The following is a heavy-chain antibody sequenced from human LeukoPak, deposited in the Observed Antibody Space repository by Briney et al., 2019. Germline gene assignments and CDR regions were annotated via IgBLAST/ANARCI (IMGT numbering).Heavy chain of an antibody. J-gene: IGHJ4*02. CDR1: GGSSSGYY. CDR2: INHSGST. D-gene: IGHD3-22*01. Sequence: SETLSLTCAVYGGSSSGYYWSWIRQPPGKGLEWIGEINHSGSTNYNPSLKSRVTISVDTSKNQFSLKLSSVTAADTAVYYCARGRRGYYDSSGYYYFDYWGQGTLVTVSS. CDR3: ARGRRGYYDSSGYYYFDY. V-gene: IGHV4-34*01.